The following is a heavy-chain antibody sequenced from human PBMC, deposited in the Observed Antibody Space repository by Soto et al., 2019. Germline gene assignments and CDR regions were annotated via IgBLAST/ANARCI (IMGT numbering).Heavy chain of an antibody. CDR2: IYHNDNT. Sequence: PSETLSLTCTVSGGSISSSSYYWGWIRQPPGKGLEWIGSIYHNDNTHYNPSLRSRVTVSVDKSKNQVSLKMISVTAADTAMYYCAGDPVAASGTAFDIWGRGTMVTVSS. CDR1: GGSISSSSYY. J-gene: IGHJ3*02. V-gene: IGHV4-39*07. D-gene: IGHD6-13*01. CDR3: AGDPVAASGTAFDI.